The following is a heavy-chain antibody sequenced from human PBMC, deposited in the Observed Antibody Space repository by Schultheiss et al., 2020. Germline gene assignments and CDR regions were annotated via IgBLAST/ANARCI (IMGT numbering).Heavy chain of an antibody. Sequence: ASVKVSCKASGYTFTGYYMHWVRQAPGQGLEWMGWINPNSGGTNYAQKFQGRVTMTRDTSISTAYMELSRLRSDDTAVYYCARIVATHYYYYGMDVWGQGTTVTVSS. J-gene: IGHJ6*02. CDR2: INPNSGGT. CDR1: GYTFTGYY. V-gene: IGHV1-2*02. CDR3: ARIVATHYYYYGMDV. D-gene: IGHD5-12*01.